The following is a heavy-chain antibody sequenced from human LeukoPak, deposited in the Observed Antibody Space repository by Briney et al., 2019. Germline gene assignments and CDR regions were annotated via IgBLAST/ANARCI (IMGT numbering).Heavy chain of an antibody. V-gene: IGHV4-34*01. J-gene: IGHJ6*03. CDR3: ARLQWNYYYCYMDV. D-gene: IGHD2-8*01. CDR1: GGSSSGYY. Sequence: SETLSLTCAVYGGSSSGYYWSWIRQPPGKGLEWIGEINHSGSTNYNPSLKSRVTISVDTSKNQFSLKLSSVTAADTAVYYCARLQWNYYYCYMDVWGKGTTVTVSS. CDR2: INHSGST.